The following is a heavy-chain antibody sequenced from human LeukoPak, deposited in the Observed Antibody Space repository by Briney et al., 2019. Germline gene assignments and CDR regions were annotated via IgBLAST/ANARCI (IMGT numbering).Heavy chain of an antibody. J-gene: IGHJ6*03. CDR3: ARDAYSSSSVYYYYYMDV. CDR1: GGSISSYY. V-gene: IGHV4-59*01. Sequence: SSETLSLTCTVSGGSISSYYWSWIRQPPGKGLEWIGYIYYSGSTNYNPSLKSRVTISVDTSKNQFSLMLSSVTAADTAVYYCARDAYSSSSVYYYYYMDVWGKGTTVTVSS. CDR2: IYYSGST. D-gene: IGHD6-6*01.